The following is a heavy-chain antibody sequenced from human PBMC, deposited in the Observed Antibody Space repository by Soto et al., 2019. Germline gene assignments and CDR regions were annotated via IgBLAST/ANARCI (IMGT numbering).Heavy chain of an antibody. Sequence: QITLKESGPTLVKPTQTLTLTCTFSGFSLSTSGVGVGWIRQPPGKALEWLALIYWDDDKRYSPSLKSRLTITKVTSKNQVVLTMTNMDPVDTATYYCAHSTGTYSSGSHDYWGQGTLVTVSS. CDR2: IYWDDDK. D-gene: IGHD6-19*01. V-gene: IGHV2-5*02. CDR1: GFSLSTSGVG. J-gene: IGHJ4*02. CDR3: AHSTGTYSSGSHDY.